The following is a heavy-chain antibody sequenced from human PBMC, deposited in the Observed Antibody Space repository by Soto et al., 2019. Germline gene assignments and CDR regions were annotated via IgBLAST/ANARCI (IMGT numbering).Heavy chain of an antibody. CDR3: AKDGYSSGWVGLGYFDY. Sequence: QVQLVESGGGVVQPGRSLRLSCAASGFTFSSYGMHWVRQAPGKGLEWVAVISYDGSNKYYADSVKGRFTISRDNSKNTLYLQMNSLRAEDTAVYYCAKDGYSSGWVGLGYFDYWGQGTLVTVSS. D-gene: IGHD6-19*01. J-gene: IGHJ4*02. V-gene: IGHV3-30*18. CDR2: ISYDGSNK. CDR1: GFTFSSYG.